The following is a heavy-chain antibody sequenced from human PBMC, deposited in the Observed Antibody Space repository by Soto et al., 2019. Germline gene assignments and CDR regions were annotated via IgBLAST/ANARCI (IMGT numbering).Heavy chain of an antibody. Sequence: GGSLRLSCAASGFTFDDYAMHWVRQAPGKGLEWVSGISWNSGSIGYADSVKGRFTISRDNAKNSLYLQMNSLRAEDTALYYCAKDSGYCSGGSCYPHSFSNPLRSPNLYYYYYMDVWGKGTTVTVSS. CDR1: GFTFDDYA. CDR2: ISWNSGSI. J-gene: IGHJ6*03. D-gene: IGHD2-15*01. V-gene: IGHV3-9*01. CDR3: AKDSGYCSGGSCYPHSFSNPLRSPNLYYYYYMDV.